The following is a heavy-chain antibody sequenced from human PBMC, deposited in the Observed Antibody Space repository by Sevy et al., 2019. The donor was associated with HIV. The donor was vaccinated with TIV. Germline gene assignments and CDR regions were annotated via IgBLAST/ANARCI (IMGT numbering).Heavy chain of an antibody. CDR3: ASDDLVVGAGSNWFDP. CDR2: DSTSGGT. J-gene: IGHJ5*02. Sequence: SETLSLTCTVSSAAFSAYYWSWIRQPAGKGLEWIGRDSTSGGTNYNPSLKSRVTMSFDTTKNHCSLKLRSVTAADTAIYSCASDDLVVGAGSNWFDPWGQGALVTVSS. V-gene: IGHV4-4*07. CDR1: SAAFSAYY. D-gene: IGHD2-15*01.